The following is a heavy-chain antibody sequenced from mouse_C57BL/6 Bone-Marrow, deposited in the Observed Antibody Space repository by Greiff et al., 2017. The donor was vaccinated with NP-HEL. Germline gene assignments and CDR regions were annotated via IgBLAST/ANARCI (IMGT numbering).Heavy chain of an antibody. J-gene: IGHJ2*01. V-gene: IGHV1-82*01. CDR3: ARGITTTDY. Sequence: QVQLQQSGPELVKPGASVKISCKASGYAFSSSWMNWVKQRPGKGLEWIGRIYPGDGDTNYNGKFKGKATLTADKSSSTAYMQLSSLTSEDSAVYFCARGITTTDYWGQGTTLTVSS. CDR1: GYAFSSSW. CDR2: IYPGDGDT. D-gene: IGHD1-1*01.